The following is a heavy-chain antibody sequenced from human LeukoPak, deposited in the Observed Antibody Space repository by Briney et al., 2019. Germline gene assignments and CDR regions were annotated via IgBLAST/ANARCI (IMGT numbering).Heavy chain of an antibody. CDR3: AKVLLAYYFDY. CDR2: LPPDELDI. V-gene: IGHV3-74*01. D-gene: IGHD2-15*01. CDR1: GFTFTNYW. Sequence: HSGGSLRLSCTASGFTFTNYWMHWVRQAPGMGLVWVSRLPPDELDIIYADSVKGRFTVSRDNAKNTVYLQMNNLRAEDTAVYYCAKVLLAYYFDYWGQGTLVTVSS. J-gene: IGHJ4*02.